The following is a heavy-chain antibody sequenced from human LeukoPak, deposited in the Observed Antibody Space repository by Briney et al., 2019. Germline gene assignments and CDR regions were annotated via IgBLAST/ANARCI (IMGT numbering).Heavy chain of an antibody. V-gene: IGHV4-39*01. J-gene: IGHJ4*02. CDR1: GGSISSSSYY. D-gene: IGHD6-13*01. CDR3: ARRGLAGPPDY. CDR2: IYYSGRT. Sequence: SETLSITCTVSGGSISSSSYYWGWIRQPPRKPLEWIGSIYYSGRTYYNPSLKSRVTISVDTSKNQFSLKLSSVTAADTAVYYCARRGLAGPPDYWGQGTLVTVSS.